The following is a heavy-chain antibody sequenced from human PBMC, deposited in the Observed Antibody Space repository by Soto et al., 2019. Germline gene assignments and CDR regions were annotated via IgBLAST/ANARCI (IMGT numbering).Heavy chain of an antibody. J-gene: IGHJ4*02. CDR3: ARESRSSSLSLFDY. D-gene: IGHD6-6*01. CDR2: IYYSGST. V-gene: IGHV4-59*01. Sequence: SETLSLTCTVSGGSISSYYWSWIRQPPGKGLEWIGYIYYSGSTNYNPSLKSRVTISVDTSKNQFSLKLSSVTAADTAVYYCARESRSSSLSLFDYWGQGTLVTVSS. CDR1: GGSISSYY.